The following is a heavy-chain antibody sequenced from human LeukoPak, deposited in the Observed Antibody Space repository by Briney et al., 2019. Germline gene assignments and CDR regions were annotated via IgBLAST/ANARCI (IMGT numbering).Heavy chain of an antibody. CDR3: TRLMAGFDA. V-gene: IGHV3-73*01. CDR1: GFTFSGSA. D-gene: IGHD2-8*01. Sequence: GGSLRLSCAASGFTFSGSAMHWVRHASGEGLEWVGRIRSKANSYATAYAASVKGRFIISRDDSKNTAYLQMNSLKTEDTAVYYCTRLMAGFDAWGQGTLVTVSS. CDR2: IRSKANSYAT. J-gene: IGHJ5*02.